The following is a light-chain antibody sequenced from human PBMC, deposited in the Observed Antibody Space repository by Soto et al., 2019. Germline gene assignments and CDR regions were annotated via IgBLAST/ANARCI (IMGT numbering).Light chain of an antibody. CDR2: GAS. V-gene: IGKV3-15*01. CDR1: QSISSN. CDR3: QQYHNWPPLT. J-gene: IGKJ4*01. Sequence: EIVMTQSPATLSMSPGERATLSCRASQSISSNLAWYQQKPGQAPRLFIYGASTRATGIPARFSGSGSETEFTLTISSLQSEDFAIYYCQQYHNWPPLTFGGGTKVEIK.